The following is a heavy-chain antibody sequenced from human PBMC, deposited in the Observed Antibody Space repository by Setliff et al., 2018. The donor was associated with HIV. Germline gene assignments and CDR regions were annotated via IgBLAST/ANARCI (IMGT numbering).Heavy chain of an antibody. CDR2: MNPSGGST. CDR3: ARGSDASGYCPIYYYYGTDV. CDR1: EYTFTNYY. J-gene: IGHJ6*02. D-gene: IGHD3-22*01. V-gene: IGHV1-46*01. Sequence: ASVKVSCKASEYTFTNYYIHWVRQGTGQGLEWVGIMNPSGGSTTYAQKFQDRVTMTRDTSTSTGYMELRSLRSEDTAEYYCARGSDASGYCPIYYYYGTDVWGQGTTVTVSS.